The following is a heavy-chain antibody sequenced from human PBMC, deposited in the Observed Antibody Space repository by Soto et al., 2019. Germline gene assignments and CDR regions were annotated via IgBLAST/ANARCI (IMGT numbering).Heavy chain of an antibody. D-gene: IGHD6-13*01. Sequence: QVQLVQSGAEVKKPGASVKVSCKASGYTFTSYAMHWVRQAPGQRLEWMGWINAGNGNTKYSQKFQGRVTITRDTSASTAYMELSCLRSEDTAVYYCARSSSWYVFDYWGQGTLVTVSS. CDR1: GYTFTSYA. V-gene: IGHV1-3*01. CDR3: ARSSSWYVFDY. J-gene: IGHJ4*02. CDR2: INAGNGNT.